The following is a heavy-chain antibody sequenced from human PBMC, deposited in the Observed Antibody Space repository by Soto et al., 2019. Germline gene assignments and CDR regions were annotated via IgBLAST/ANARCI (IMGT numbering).Heavy chain of an antibody. CDR3: AKDKRRENIYHWFDP. CDR2: ISGSGGST. J-gene: IGHJ5*02. D-gene: IGHD6-25*01. CDR1: GFTVSGYA. V-gene: IGHV3-23*01. Sequence: LLRLSCGASGFTVSGYAMSCISQAPGKGLEWVSAISGSGGSTYYADSVKGRFTISRDNSKNTLYLQMNSLRAEDTAVYYCAKDKRRENIYHWFDPWGQGTLVTVSS.